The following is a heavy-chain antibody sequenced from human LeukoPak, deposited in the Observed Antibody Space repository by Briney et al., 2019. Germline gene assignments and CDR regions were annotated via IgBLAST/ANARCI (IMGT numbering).Heavy chain of an antibody. CDR2: IIPIFGTA. CDR3: ARVDLLTGYYFFDY. V-gene: IGHV1-69*05. D-gene: IGHD3-9*01. J-gene: IGHJ4*02. CDR1: RGTFSSYA. Sequence: GASVKVSCKPSRGTFSSYAISWVRQAPGQGLEWMGGIIPIFGTANYAQKFQGRVTMTTETSTSTAYMELGSLGSDETAVYYCARVDLLTGYYFFDYWGQGTLVTVSS.